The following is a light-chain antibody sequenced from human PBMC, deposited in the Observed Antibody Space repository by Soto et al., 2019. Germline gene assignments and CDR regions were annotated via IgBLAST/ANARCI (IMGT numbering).Light chain of an antibody. CDR2: AAS. V-gene: IGKV1-6*01. CDR3: LQDYNYPIT. Sequence: AIQMTQSPSSLSASVGYRVTITCRASQGIRNDLGWYQQKPGKAPKLLIYAASSLESGVPSRFSGSGSGTDFTLTISSLQPEDFATYYCLQDYNYPITFGPGTKVDIK. J-gene: IGKJ3*01. CDR1: QGIRND.